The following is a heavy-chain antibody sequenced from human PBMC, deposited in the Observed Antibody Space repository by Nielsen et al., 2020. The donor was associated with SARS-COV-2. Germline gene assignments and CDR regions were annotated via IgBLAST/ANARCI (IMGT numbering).Heavy chain of an antibody. J-gene: IGHJ6*02. V-gene: IGHV3-30*03. CDR3: ARAGGYCSGGSCYGMDV. CDR2: ISYDGSNK. D-gene: IGHD2-15*01. Sequence: GESLKISCAASGFTFSSYGMHWVRQAPGKGLEWVAVISYDGSNKYYADSAKGRFTISRDNSKNTLYLQMNSLRAEDTAVYYCARAGGYCSGGSCYGMDVWGQGTTVTVSS. CDR1: GFTFSSYG.